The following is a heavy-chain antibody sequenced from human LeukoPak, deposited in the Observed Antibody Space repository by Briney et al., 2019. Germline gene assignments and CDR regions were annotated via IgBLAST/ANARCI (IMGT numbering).Heavy chain of an antibody. CDR2: IQYDGSNA. V-gene: IGHV3-30*02. CDR3: AKGYCSTIDY. J-gene: IGHJ4*02. Sequence: GGSLRLSCAASGFTFSSYGMHWVRQAPGKGLEWVAFIQYDGSNAYYADSVKGRFTISRDNSKNTLYLQMNSLRAEDTAVYYCAKGYCSTIDYWGQGTLVAVSS. CDR1: GFTFSSYG. D-gene: IGHD2-15*01.